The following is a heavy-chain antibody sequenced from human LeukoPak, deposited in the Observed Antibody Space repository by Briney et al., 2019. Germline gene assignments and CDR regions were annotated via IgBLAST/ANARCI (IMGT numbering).Heavy chain of an antibody. J-gene: IGHJ4*02. CDR2: ISSGGGST. CDR3: AREMVVAATSADY. CDR1: GFSVSSNY. Sequence: GGSLRLSCAASGFSVSSNYMSWVRQAPGKGLEWVSVISSGGGSTYYADSVRGRFTISRDNSKNTLYLQMNSLRAEDTAVYYCAREMVVAATSADYWGQGTLVTVSS. V-gene: IGHV3-53*01. D-gene: IGHD2-15*01.